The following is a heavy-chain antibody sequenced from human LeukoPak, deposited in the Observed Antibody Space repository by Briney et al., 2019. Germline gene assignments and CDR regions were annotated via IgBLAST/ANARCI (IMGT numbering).Heavy chain of an antibody. D-gene: IGHD2-8*01. CDR3: ARGPERTGVGTRYYYDMDV. V-gene: IGHV3-30-3*01. Sequence: GGSLRLSCAASGFAFSSYAMHWVRQAPGKGLEWVAVISYDGSNKYYADSVKGRFTISRDNSKNTLYLQMNSLRAEDTAVYYCARGPERTGVGTRYYYDMDVWGQGTTVTVSS. CDR2: ISYDGSNK. J-gene: IGHJ6*01. CDR1: GFAFSSYA.